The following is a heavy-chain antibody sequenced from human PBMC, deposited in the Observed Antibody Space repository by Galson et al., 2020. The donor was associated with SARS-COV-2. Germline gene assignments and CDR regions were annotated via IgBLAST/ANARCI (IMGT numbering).Heavy chain of an antibody. D-gene: IGHD3-22*01. CDR1: GFTFSSYA. J-gene: IGHJ3*02. CDR3: ARNYDSNAFGI. CDR2: ISYDGSNK. Sequence: GGSLRLSCAASGFTFSSYAMHWVRQAPGKGLEWVAVISYDGSNKYYADSVKGRFTISRDNSKNTLYLQMNSLRAEDTAVYYCARNYDSNAFGIWGQGTMVTVSS. V-gene: IGHV3-30*01.